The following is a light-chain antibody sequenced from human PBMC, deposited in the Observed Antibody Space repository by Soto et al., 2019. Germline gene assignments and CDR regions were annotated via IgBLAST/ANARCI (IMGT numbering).Light chain of an antibody. Sequence: QSALTQPRSVSGSPGQSVTLSCTGTSSDVGVYNYVSWYQQHPGKAPKLMIYDVSKRPSGVPDRFSGSKSGNTASLTISGLQAEDEADYYCCLYAGSYTVVFGGGTKLTVL. J-gene: IGLJ2*01. CDR1: SSDVGVYNY. V-gene: IGLV2-11*01. CDR3: CLYAGSYTVV. CDR2: DVS.